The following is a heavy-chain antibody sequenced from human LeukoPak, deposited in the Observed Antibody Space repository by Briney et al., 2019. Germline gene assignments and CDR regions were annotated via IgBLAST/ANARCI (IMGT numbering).Heavy chain of an antibody. D-gene: IGHD3-10*01. V-gene: IGHV3-15*01. J-gene: IGHJ4*02. Sequence: PGGSLRLSCTASGLTFSKAXXXXXRQAPXXXXXXXXXIKSKTDGGTTQYAAXVKGRFTISRDDSKNTLYLQMNSLKTEDTAVYYCTTDPVYGSGTYYWGQGTLVTVSS. CDR2: IKSKTDGGTT. CDR1: GLTFSKAX. CDR3: TTDPVYGSGTYY.